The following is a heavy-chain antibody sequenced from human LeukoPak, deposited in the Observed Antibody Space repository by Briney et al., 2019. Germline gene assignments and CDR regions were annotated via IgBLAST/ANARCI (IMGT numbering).Heavy chain of an antibody. Sequence: SETLSLTCTVSGGSISSGSYYWSWIRQPPGKGLEWIGYIYHSGSTYYNPSLKSRVTISVDRSKNQFSLKLSSVTAADTAVYYCARGDNYYDSSGYGRFDYWGQGTLVTVSS. CDR1: GGSISSGSYY. J-gene: IGHJ4*02. V-gene: IGHV4-30-2*01. CDR2: IYHSGST. CDR3: ARGDNYYDSSGYGRFDY. D-gene: IGHD3-22*01.